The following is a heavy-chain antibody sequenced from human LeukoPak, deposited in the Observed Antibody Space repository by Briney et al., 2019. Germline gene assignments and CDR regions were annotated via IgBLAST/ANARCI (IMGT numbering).Heavy chain of an antibody. J-gene: IGHJ4*02. CDR3: ARHPTYYYGSGSYRLYFVY. V-gene: IGHV4-39*01. CDR2: IYYSGST. D-gene: IGHD3-10*01. CDR1: GGSISSSSYY. Sequence: SETLSLTCTVSGGSISSSSYYWGWIRQPPGMGLEWIGSIYYSGSTYYNPSLKSRVTISVDTSKNQFSLKLSSVTAADTAVYYCARHPTYYYGSGSYRLYFVYWGQGTLVTVSS.